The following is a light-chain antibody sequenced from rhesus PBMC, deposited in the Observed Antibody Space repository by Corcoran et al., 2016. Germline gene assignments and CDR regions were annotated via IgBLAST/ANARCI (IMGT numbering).Light chain of an antibody. V-gene: IGKV1-22*01. CDR2: KAS. J-gene: IGKJ2*01. CDR1: QGISSW. Sequence: DIQMTQSPSSLSASVGDTVTITCRASQGISSWLAWYQQKPGNAPKLLIYKASSLQSGVPSRFSGSGSGTDFTLPISSLQSEDFATYYCQQYSSRPYSFGQGTKVEIK. CDR3: QQYSSRPYS.